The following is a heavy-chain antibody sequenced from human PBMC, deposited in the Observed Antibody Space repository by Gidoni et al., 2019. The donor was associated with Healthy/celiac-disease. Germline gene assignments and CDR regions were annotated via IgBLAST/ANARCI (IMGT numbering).Heavy chain of an antibody. Sequence: EVQLVESGGGLVQPGRSLSLSCSASGFTFDAYAMHWARQAPGKGLGWVSGISWNSGSIGYADSVKGRFTISRDNAKNSLYLQMNSLRAEDTALYYCAKDLTLGNCSGGSCYDRYYYYYGMDVWGQGTTVTVSS. CDR1: GFTFDAYA. V-gene: IGHV3-9*01. CDR2: ISWNSGSI. D-gene: IGHD2-15*01. CDR3: AKDLTLGNCSGGSCYDRYYYYYGMDV. J-gene: IGHJ6*02.